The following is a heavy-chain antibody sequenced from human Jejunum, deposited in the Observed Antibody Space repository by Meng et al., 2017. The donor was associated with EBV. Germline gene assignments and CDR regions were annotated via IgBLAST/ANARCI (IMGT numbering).Heavy chain of an antibody. CDR1: GGSVNSGNVY. V-gene: IGHV4-61*01. CDR3: AGLRYSGYDRAFDY. J-gene: IGHJ4*02. Sequence: PESGPGLVKPPETLSLPCTVSGGSVNSGNVYWSWIRQPPGKGPEWIGYIYYSGSTNYIPSLKSRVTISLDTSKNQFSLKLSSVTAADTAVYYCAGLRYSGYDRAFDYWGQGALVTVSS. CDR2: IYYSGST. D-gene: IGHD5-12*01.